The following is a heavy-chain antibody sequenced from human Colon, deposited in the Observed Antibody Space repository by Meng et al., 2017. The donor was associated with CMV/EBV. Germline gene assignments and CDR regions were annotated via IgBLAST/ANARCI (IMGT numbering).Heavy chain of an antibody. D-gene: IGHD6-6*01. CDR1: GYTFTGYY. Sequence: SVKVSCKASGYTFTGYYMHWVRQAPAQGLEWMGRIIPILGVATYAQKFQGRITITADKSTGTTYMELSSLRSEDTALYYCSTNRGGGTSSSGIGGGYWGQGTLVTVSS. CDR2: IIPILGVA. CDR3: STNRGGGTSSSGIGGGY. V-gene: IGHV1-69*02. J-gene: IGHJ4*02.